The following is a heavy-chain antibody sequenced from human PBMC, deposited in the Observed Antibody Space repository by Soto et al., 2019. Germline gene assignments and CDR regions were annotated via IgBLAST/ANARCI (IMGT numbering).Heavy chain of an antibody. CDR2: ISAYNGNT. J-gene: IGHJ6*02. CDR3: ARDRNTMIVVVITDYYYYGMDV. Sequence: ASVKVSCKASGYTFTSYGISWVRQAPGQGLEWMGWISAYNGNTNCAQKLQGRVTMTTDTSTSTAYMELRSLRSDDTAVYYCARDRNTMIVVVITDYYYYGMDVWGQGTTVTVSS. D-gene: IGHD3-22*01. CDR1: GYTFTSYG. V-gene: IGHV1-18*04.